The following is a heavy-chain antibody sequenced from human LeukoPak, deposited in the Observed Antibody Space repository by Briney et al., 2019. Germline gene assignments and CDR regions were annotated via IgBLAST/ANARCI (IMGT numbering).Heavy chain of an antibody. V-gene: IGHV3-23*01. CDR2: VISNVGST. Sequence: GGSLRLSCAASGFSFSTYDMAWVRQAPGKGLEWVSAVISNVGSTYYADSVKGRFTISRDNSKNTLYLQMNSLRAEDTAVYYCARVSVVVTAIPYYFDYWGQGSLASVSS. D-gene: IGHD2-21*02. J-gene: IGHJ4*02. CDR3: ARVSVVVTAIPYYFDY. CDR1: GFSFSTYD.